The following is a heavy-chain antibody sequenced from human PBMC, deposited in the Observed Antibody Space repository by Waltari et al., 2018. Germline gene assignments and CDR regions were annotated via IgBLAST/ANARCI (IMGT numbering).Heavy chain of an antibody. CDR2: INPNNGNT. V-gene: IGHV1-2*02. CDR3: ARGFGVLPGY. CDR1: GYTFPQYY. J-gene: IGHJ4*02. D-gene: IGHD3-10*01. Sequence: QVQLVPSGAAVQRPGASVVVSCQTSGYTFPQYYIHWVRQAPGRGLESMGWINPNNGNTKLIERFQGRVTLTGDTSTSTVYMQLSSLTSDDTAIYFCARGFGVLPGYWGQGTLVTVSS.